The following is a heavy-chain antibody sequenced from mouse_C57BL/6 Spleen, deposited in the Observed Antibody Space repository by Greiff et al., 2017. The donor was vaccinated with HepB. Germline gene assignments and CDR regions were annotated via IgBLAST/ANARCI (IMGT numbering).Heavy chain of an antibody. Sequence: VKLQESGPGLVAPSQSLSITCTVSGFSLTSSAISWVRQPPGKGLEWLGVIWTGGGTNYNSALKSRLSISKDNSKSQVFLKMNSLQTDDTARYYCARNRGNYERAMDYWGQGTSVTVSS. CDR1: GFSLTSSA. J-gene: IGHJ4*01. CDR3: ARNRGNYERAMDY. V-gene: IGHV2-9-1*01. D-gene: IGHD2-1*01. CDR2: IWTGGGT.